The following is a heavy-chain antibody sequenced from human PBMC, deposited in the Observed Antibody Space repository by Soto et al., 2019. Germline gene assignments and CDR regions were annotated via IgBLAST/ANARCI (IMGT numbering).Heavy chain of an antibody. D-gene: IGHD3-22*01. Sequence: ASVKVSCKASGYTFTSYGISWVRQAPGQGLEWMGWISAYNGNTNYAQKLQGRVTMTTGTSTSTAYMELRSLRSDDAAVYYCARSTITMIVVVITPLDYWGQGTLVTVSS. V-gene: IGHV1-18*01. J-gene: IGHJ4*02. CDR2: ISAYNGNT. CDR3: ARSTITMIVVVITPLDY. CDR1: GYTFTSYG.